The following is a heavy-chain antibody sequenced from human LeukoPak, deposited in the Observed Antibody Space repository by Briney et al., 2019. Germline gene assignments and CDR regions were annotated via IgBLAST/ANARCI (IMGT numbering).Heavy chain of an antibody. V-gene: IGHV4-38-2*02. Sequence: PSETLSLTCTVSGYSISSGYYWGWIRQPPGKGLEWIGSIYHSGSTYYNPSLKSRVTISVDTSKNQFSLKLSSVTAADTAVYYCATAVPTAYFDYWGQGTLVTVSS. CDR1: GYSISSGYY. J-gene: IGHJ4*02. CDR2: IYHSGST. CDR3: ATAVPTAYFDY. D-gene: IGHD5-18*01.